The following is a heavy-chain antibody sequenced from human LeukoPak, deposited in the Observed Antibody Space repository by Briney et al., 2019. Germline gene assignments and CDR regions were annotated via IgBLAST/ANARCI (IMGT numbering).Heavy chain of an antibody. Sequence: GESLRLSCTASGFTFGDYAMSWVRQAPGKGLEWVGFIRSKAYGGTTEYAASVKGRFTISRDDSKSIAYLQMNSLKTEDTAVYYCTRDPNGIAVAFFDYWGQGTLVTVSS. CDR3: TRDPNGIAVAFFDY. D-gene: IGHD6-19*01. V-gene: IGHV3-49*04. CDR2: IRSKAYGGTT. CDR1: GFTFGDYA. J-gene: IGHJ4*02.